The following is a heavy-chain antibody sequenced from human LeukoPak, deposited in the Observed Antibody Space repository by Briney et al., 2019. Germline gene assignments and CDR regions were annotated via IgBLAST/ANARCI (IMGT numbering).Heavy chain of an antibody. J-gene: IGHJ6*03. D-gene: IGHD3-10*01. CDR2: IRYDGSNK. CDR3: AKAPHHYYGSGSYSYYYYMDV. CDR1: GFTFSSYG. Sequence: GGSLRLSCAASGFTFSSYGMHWVRQAPGKGLEWVAFIRYDGSNKYYADSVKGRFTISRDNSKNTLYLQMNSLRAEDTAVYYCAKAPHHYYGSGSYSYYYYMDVWGKGTTVTISS. V-gene: IGHV3-30*02.